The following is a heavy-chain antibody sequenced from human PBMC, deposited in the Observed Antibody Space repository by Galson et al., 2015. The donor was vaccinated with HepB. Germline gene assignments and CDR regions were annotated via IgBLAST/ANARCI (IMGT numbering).Heavy chain of an antibody. J-gene: IGHJ5*02. CDR3: ARDTLDYYDSSGYYSPFWWFDP. Sequence: SVKVSCKASGGTFSSYTISWVRQAPGQGLEWMGRIIPTLGIANYAQKSQGRVTITADKSTSTAYMELSSLRSEDTAVYYCARDTLDYYDSSGYYSPFWWFDPWGQGTLVTVSS. V-gene: IGHV1-69*04. D-gene: IGHD3-22*01. CDR2: IIPTLGIA. CDR1: GGTFSSYT.